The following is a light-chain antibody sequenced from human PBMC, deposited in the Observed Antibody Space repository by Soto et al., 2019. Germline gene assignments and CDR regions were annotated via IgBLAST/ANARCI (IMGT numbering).Light chain of an antibody. CDR2: DAS. CDR3: QQYGSSALT. V-gene: IGKV3-20*01. Sequence: EFVLTQSPGTLSLSPGERATLSCRASQSVSNSYLAWYQQKPCQVPRLLIYDASTRATGIPDRFSGSGSGTDFTLTISRLEPEDFAVYYCQQYGSSALTFGPGTKVDIK. J-gene: IGKJ3*01. CDR1: QSVSNSY.